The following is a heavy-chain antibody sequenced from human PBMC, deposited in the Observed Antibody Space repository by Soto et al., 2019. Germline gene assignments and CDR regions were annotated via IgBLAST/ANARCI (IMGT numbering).Heavy chain of an antibody. V-gene: IGHV1-3*01. CDR1: GYTFTSYA. J-gene: IGHJ3*02. CDR2: INAGNGNT. CDR3: ARTYGSGKFSAFDI. D-gene: IGHD3-10*01. Sequence: QVQLVQSGAEVKKPGASVKVSCKASGYTFTSYAMHWVRQAPGPRLEWMGWINAGNGNTKYSQKLQGRVTITRDTSASTAYMELSSLRSEDTAVYYCARTYGSGKFSAFDIWGQGTMVTVSS.